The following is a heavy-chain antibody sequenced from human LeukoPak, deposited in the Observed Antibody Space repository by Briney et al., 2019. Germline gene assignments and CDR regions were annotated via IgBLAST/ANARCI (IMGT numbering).Heavy chain of an antibody. CDR2: IKLDGSGE. V-gene: IGHV3-7*01. CDR3: ARGLDTAMAA. D-gene: IGHD5-18*01. CDR1: GFTFNYYW. J-gene: IGHJ5*02. Sequence: GGSLRLSCAASGFTFNYYWMSWVRQAPGKGLEWVADIKLDGSGEYDVESVKGRFIISRDNAKNSLYLQMNSLRAEDTAVYYCARGLDTAMAAWGQGTLVTVSS.